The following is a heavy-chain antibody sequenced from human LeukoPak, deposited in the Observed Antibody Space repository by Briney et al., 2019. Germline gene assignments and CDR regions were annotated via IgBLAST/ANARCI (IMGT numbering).Heavy chain of an antibody. D-gene: IGHD1-26*01. Sequence: ASVKVSCKASGGTFSSYGISWVRQAPGQGLEWMGWISAYNGNTNYAQKLQGRVTMTTDTSTSTAYMELRSLRSDDTAVYYCARDSSGSYYGNFDYWGQGTLVTVSS. CDR1: GGTFSSYG. J-gene: IGHJ4*02. CDR3: ARDSSGSYYGNFDY. CDR2: ISAYNGNT. V-gene: IGHV1-18*01.